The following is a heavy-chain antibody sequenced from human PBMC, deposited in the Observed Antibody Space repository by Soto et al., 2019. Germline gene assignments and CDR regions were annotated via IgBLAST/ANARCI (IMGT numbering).Heavy chain of an antibody. CDR2: IYYSGST. V-gene: IGHV4-30-4*01. CDR3: ARDPPRGYSSHWYFDL. J-gene: IGHJ2*01. Sequence: QVQLQESGPGLVKPSQTLSLTCTVSGGSISSGDYYWSWIRQPPGKGLEWIGYIYYSGSTYYNPSLKSRVTISVDTSKDQFYLKLSSVTAADTAVYYCARDPPRGYSSHWYFDLWGRGTLVTVSS. CDR1: GGSISSGDYY. D-gene: IGHD5-18*01.